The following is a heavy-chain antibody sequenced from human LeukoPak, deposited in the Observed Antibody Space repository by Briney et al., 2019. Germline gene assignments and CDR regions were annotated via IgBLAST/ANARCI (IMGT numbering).Heavy chain of an antibody. D-gene: IGHD6-19*01. CDR1: GFTFSTYA. CDR2: ISDSGANT. J-gene: IGHJ2*01. V-gene: IGHV3-23*01. CDR3: AKSMTLQWRGFFDL. Sequence: EGSLRLSCAASGFTFSTYAMSWVRQAPGKGLERVSTISDSGANTYYADSVRGRFTISRDNSKNTLYLQKNSLRADDTAIYYCAKSMTLQWRGFFDLWGRGTHVTVSS.